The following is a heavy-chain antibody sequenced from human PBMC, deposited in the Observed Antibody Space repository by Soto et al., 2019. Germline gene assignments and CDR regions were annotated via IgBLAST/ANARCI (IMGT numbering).Heavy chain of an antibody. D-gene: IGHD3-10*01. CDR2: ISWNSGSI. Sequence: SLILSCAASGFTVSSNYMSWVRQAPGKGLEWVSGISWNSGSIGYADSVKGRFTISRDNAKNSLYLQMNSLRAEDTALYYCAKARYYYGSGSYLAMDVWGQGTTVTVS. CDR1: GFTVSSNY. CDR3: AKARYYYGSGSYLAMDV. J-gene: IGHJ6*02. V-gene: IGHV3-9*01.